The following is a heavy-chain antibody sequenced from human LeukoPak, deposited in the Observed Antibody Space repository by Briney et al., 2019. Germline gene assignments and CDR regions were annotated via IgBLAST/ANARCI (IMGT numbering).Heavy chain of an antibody. D-gene: IGHD3-22*01. CDR2: ISDSGGTT. J-gene: IGHJ4*02. V-gene: IGHV3-23*01. CDR1: GFTFSSYW. Sequence: GGSLRLSCAASGFTFSSYWMHWVRQAPGKGLEWVSGISDSGGTTYYADSVKGRFTISRDNSKNTLYLQIHGLRAEDTAVYYCAKSRDRNYGSSGYYYHYWGQGTLVTVSS. CDR3: AKSRDRNYGSSGYYYHY.